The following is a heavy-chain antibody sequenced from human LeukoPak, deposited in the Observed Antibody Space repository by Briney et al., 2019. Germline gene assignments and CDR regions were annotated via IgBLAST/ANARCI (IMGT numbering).Heavy chain of an antibody. Sequence: GGSLRLSCAASGFTVSSNYMSWVRQAPGKGLEWVSVIYSGGSTYYANSVKGRFTISRDNSKNTLYLQMNSLRAEDTAVYCCARGGGGSLFDPWGQGTLVTVSS. CDR2: IYSGGST. D-gene: IGHD3-16*01. V-gene: IGHV3-53*05. J-gene: IGHJ5*02. CDR1: GFTVSSNY. CDR3: ARGGGGSLFDP.